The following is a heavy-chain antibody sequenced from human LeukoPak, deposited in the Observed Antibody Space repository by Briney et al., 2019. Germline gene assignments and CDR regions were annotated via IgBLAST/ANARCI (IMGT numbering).Heavy chain of an antibody. Sequence: GGSLRLSCAASGFTFDDYGMSWVRQAPGKGLEWVSSINWNGGSTGYADSVKGRFTISRDNAKNSLYLQMNSLRAEDTALYYCARATYYYDSSGYYHIRDYFDYWGQGTLVTVSS. CDR2: INWNGGST. J-gene: IGHJ4*02. D-gene: IGHD3-22*01. CDR1: GFTFDDYG. V-gene: IGHV3-20*04. CDR3: ARATYYYDSSGYYHIRDYFDY.